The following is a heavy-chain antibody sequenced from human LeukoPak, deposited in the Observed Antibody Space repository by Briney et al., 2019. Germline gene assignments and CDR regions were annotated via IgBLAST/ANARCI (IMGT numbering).Heavy chain of an antibody. J-gene: IGHJ4*02. CDR3: ARESRRDGYTHRLGY. Sequence: GASVKVSCKASGYTFTSYPISWVRQAPGQGLEWMGWITTYNGNTNYAQKLQGRVTMTTDTSTSTAYMDLRGLRSDDTAVYYCARESRRDGYTHRLGYWGQGTLVTVSS. CDR1: GYTFTSYP. D-gene: IGHD5-24*01. CDR2: ITTYNGNT. V-gene: IGHV1-18*01.